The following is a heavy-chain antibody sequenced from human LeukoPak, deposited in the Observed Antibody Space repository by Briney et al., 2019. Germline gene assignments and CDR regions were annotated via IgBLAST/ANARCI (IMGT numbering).Heavy chain of an antibody. CDR3: ARRGYDYVWGSYRYVYYFDY. D-gene: IGHD3-16*02. CDR1: GYTFTSYD. J-gene: IGHJ4*02. V-gene: IGHV1-18*01. Sequence: ASVTVSCKASGYTFTSYDINWVRQAPGQGLEWMGWISAYNGNTNYAQKLQGRVTMATDTSTSTAYMELRSLRSDDTAVYYCARRGYDYVWGSYRYVYYFDYWGQGTLVTVSS. CDR2: ISAYNGNT.